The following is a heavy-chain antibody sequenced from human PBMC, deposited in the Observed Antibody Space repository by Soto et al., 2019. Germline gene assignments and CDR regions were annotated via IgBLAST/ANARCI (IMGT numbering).Heavy chain of an antibody. J-gene: IGHJ4*02. D-gene: IGHD5-12*01. V-gene: IGHV3-30-3*01. Sequence: QVQLVESGGGVVQPGRSLRLSCAASGFTFSTYAMHWVRQAPGKGLEWVAVISRDGTNKYHADSVKGRFTISRDNSKNTMYLQRNSLRAEDTAMYYCARFVGYGGDDYYFDYWGQGTLVTVSS. CDR1: GFTFSTYA. CDR3: ARFVGYGGDDYYFDY. CDR2: ISRDGTNK.